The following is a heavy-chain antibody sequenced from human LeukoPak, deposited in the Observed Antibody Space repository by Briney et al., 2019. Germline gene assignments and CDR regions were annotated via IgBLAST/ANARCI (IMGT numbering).Heavy chain of an antibody. J-gene: IGHJ6*02. Sequence: GGSLRLSCAAPGFTFSSYAMSWVRQAPGKGLEWVSAISGSGGSTYYADSVKGRFTISRDNSKNTLYLQMNSLRAEDTAVYYCAKDLVRGYYGSGGPFYGMDVWGQGTTVTVSS. CDR1: GFTFSSYA. D-gene: IGHD3-10*01. V-gene: IGHV3-23*01. CDR3: AKDLVRGYYGSGGPFYGMDV. CDR2: ISGSGGST.